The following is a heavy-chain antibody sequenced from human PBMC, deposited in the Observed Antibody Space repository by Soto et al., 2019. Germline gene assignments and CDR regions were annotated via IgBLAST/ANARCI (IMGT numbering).Heavy chain of an antibody. CDR3: TSDTFGLRDT. Sequence: GGSLRLSCAASGFPFSHYWMHWVRQTPGKGLVWVSRINPAGTITNYADSVEGRFTISRDNADSALFLQMNSLSAEDTAIYYCTSDTFGLRDTWGQGTLGTFS. CDR1: GFPFSHYW. CDR2: INPAGTIT. J-gene: IGHJ5*02. V-gene: IGHV3-74*01. D-gene: IGHD3-16*01.